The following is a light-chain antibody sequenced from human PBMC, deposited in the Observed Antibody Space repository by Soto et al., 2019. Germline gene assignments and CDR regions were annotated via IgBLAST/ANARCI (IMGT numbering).Light chain of an antibody. CDR1: QGINSY. CDR3: QQRHTYPLT. J-gene: IGKJ4*01. Sequence: DIQLTQSPSFLSASVGDRVTITCRASQGINSYLAWYQQKPWKAPKLLIYAASTLQAGVTSRFSGDGSGTEFTLTIRSLQPEDFATYFCQQRHTYPLTFGGGTKVE. CDR2: AAS. V-gene: IGKV1-9*01.